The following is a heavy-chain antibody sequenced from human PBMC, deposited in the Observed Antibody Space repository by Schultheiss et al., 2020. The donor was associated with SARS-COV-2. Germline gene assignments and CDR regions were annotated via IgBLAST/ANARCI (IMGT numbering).Heavy chain of an antibody. Sequence: SETLSLTCTVSGGSISSHYWSWIRQPPGKGLEWIGRIYTSGSTNYNPSLKSRVTISVDTSKNQFSLKLSSVTAADTAVYYCAREESDYYMSVWGKGTTVTVSS. CDR1: GGSISSHY. J-gene: IGHJ6*03. CDR2: IYTSGST. V-gene: IGHV4-4*08. CDR3: AREESDYYMSV.